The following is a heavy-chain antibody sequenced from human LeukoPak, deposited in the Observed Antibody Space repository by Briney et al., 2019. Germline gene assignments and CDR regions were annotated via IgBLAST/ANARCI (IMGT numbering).Heavy chain of an antibody. CDR3: ATATQPRGYFLH. Sequence: GASVKVSCKASGYTFTTYSLAWVRQAPGQSLERMGWISVNNGGTNYAQSFQDRVTLTRDTSTNTAYLKLRSLRSDDTAIIYCATATQPRGYFLHWGQGTLVTVSS. J-gene: IGHJ1*01. D-gene: IGHD2-2*01. V-gene: IGHV1-18*01. CDR2: ISVNNGGT. CDR1: GYTFTTYS.